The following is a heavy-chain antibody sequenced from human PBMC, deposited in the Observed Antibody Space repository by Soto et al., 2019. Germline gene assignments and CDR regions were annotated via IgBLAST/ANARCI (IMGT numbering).Heavy chain of an antibody. J-gene: IGHJ3*02. CDR1: GFTFSSYS. CDR3: ARDLGQQLVHLHAFDI. V-gene: IGHV3-21*01. Sequence: GGSLRLSCAASGFTFSSYSMNWVRQAPGKGLEWVSSISSSSSYIYYADSVKGRFTISRDNAKNSLHLQMNSLRAEDTAVYYCARDLGQQLVHLHAFDIWGQGTMVTVSS. CDR2: ISSSSSYI. D-gene: IGHD6-13*01.